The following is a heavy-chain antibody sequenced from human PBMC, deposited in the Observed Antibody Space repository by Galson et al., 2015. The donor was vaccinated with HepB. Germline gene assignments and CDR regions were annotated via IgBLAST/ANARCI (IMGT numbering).Heavy chain of an antibody. CDR2: INTNTGNP. V-gene: IGHV7-4-1*02. J-gene: IGHJ5*02. CDR3: AREITNSGSQGWCDP. Sequence: SVKVSCKASGYSFNKFALNWVRQAPGQGLEWMGWINTNTGNPTYAQAFTGRFVISLDTSVSTTYLQINSLKVEDTAVYYCAREITNSGSQGWCDPWGQGTLVTVSS. CDR1: GYSFNKFA. D-gene: IGHD1-14*01.